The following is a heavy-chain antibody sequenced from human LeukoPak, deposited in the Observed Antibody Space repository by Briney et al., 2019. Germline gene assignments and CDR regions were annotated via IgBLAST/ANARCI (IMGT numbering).Heavy chain of an antibody. D-gene: IGHD3-22*01. CDR2: ISGSGGST. J-gene: IGHJ5*02. Sequence: GGSLRLSCAASGFTFSSYAMSWVRQAPGKGLEWVSAISGSGGSTYYADSVKGRFTISRDNSKNTLYLQMKSLRAEDTAVYYCAKDRYYDSSVNWFDPWGQGTLVTVSS. CDR3: AKDRYYDSSVNWFDP. CDR1: GFTFSSYA. V-gene: IGHV3-23*01.